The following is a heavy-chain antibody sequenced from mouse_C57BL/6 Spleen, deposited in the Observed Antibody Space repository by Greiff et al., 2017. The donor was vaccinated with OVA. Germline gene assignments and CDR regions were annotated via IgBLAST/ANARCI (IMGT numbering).Heavy chain of an antibody. CDR1: GFTFSSYA. Sequence: EVKLEESGGGLVKPGGSLKLSCAASGFTFSSYAMSWVRQTPEKRLEWVATISDGGSYTYYPDNVKGRFTISRDNAKNNLYLQMSHLKSEDTAMYYCARAVYHFDYWGQGTTLTVSS. J-gene: IGHJ2*01. V-gene: IGHV5-4*03. CDR2: ISDGGSYT. CDR3: ARAVYHFDY.